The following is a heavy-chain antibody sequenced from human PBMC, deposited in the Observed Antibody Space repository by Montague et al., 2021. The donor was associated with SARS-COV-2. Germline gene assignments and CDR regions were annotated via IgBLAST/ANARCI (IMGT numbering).Heavy chain of an antibody. D-gene: IGHD6-13*01. CDR3: ARLSGSSWYYFDY. Sequence: QSGAEVKKPGESLKISCKGSGYSFTSNWIGWVRQMPGKGLEWMGIIYPGDSDTRYSPSFQGQVTISADKSTSTAYLQWSSLKASGTAMYYCARLSGSSWYYFDYGGQGTLATVSS. V-gene: IGHV5-51*01. CDR1: GYSFTSNW. J-gene: IGHJ4*02. CDR2: IYPGDSDT.